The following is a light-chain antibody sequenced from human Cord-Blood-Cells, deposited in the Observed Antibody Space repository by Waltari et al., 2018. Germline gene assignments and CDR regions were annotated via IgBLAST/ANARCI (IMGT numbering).Light chain of an antibody. CDR1: QSVSSY. CDR2: DAS. V-gene: IGKV3-11*01. J-gene: IGKJ4*01. Sequence: EIVLTQSPATLSLSPGERATLSCRASQSVSSYLAGYQQKPGQAPRLLISDASNRATGIPARFSGSGSGTDFTLTISSLEPEDFAVYYCQQRSNWPTFGGGTKVEIK. CDR3: QQRSNWPT.